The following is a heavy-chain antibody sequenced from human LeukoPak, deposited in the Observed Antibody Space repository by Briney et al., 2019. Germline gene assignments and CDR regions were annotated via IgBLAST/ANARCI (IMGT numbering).Heavy chain of an antibody. CDR3: ARSPPYYDRRFFDY. CDR1: GYTLTELS. D-gene: IGHD3-22*01. J-gene: IGHJ4*02. Sequence: ASVKVSCKVSGYTLTELSMHWVRQAPGKGLEWMGGFDPEDGETIYAQKFQGRVTMTEDTSTDTAYMELSSLRSEDTAVYYCARSPPYYDRRFFDYWGQGTLVTVSS. CDR2: FDPEDGET. V-gene: IGHV1-24*01.